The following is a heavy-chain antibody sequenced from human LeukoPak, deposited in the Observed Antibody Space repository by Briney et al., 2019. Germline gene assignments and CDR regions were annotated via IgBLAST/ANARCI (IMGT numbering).Heavy chain of an antibody. D-gene: IGHD3-22*01. V-gene: IGHV1-8*01. Sequence: ASVKVSCKASGYTFTSYDINWVRQATGQGLEWMGWMNPNSGNTGYAQKFQGRVTMTRSTSISTAYMELSSLRSEDTAVYYCARGHRGYDSSGYFGMDVWGKGTTVTVSS. CDR3: ARGHRGYDSSGYFGMDV. CDR1: GYTFTSYD. J-gene: IGHJ6*04. CDR2: MNPNSGNT.